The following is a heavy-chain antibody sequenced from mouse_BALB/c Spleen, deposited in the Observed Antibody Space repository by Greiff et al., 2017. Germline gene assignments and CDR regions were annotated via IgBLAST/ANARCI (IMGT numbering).Heavy chain of an antibody. V-gene: IGHV5-4*02. J-gene: IGHJ4*01. D-gene: IGHD2-2*01. CDR1: GFTFSDYY. CDR3: ARGWLRRPYYYAMDY. Sequence: EVNVVESGGGLVKPGGSLKLSCAASGFTFSDYYMYWVRQTPEKRLEWVATISDGGSYTYYPDSVKGRFTISRDNAKNNLYLQMSSLKSEDTAMYYCARGWLRRPYYYAMDYWGQGTSVTVSS. CDR2: ISDGGSYT.